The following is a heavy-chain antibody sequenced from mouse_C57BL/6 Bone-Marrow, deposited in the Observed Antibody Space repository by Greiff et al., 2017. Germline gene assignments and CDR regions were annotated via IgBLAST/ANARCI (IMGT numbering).Heavy chain of an antibody. CDR3: ARGNGYYVAWFAY. V-gene: IGHV5-4*01. CDR2: ISAGGSYT. CDR1: GFTFSSYA. D-gene: IGHD2-3*01. J-gene: IGHJ3*01. Sequence: EVQLQESGGGLVKPGGSLKLSCAASGFTFSSYAMSWVRQTPEKRLEWVATISAGGSYTYYPDNVKGRFTISRDTAKNNLYLQMSHLKSEDTAMYYCARGNGYYVAWFAYWGQGTLVTVSA.